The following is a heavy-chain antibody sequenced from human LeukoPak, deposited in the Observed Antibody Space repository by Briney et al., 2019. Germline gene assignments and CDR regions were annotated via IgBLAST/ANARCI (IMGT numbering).Heavy chain of an antibody. Sequence: SETLSLTCTVSGGSISSYYWSWIRQPPGKGLEWIGYIYYSGSTNYNPSLKSRVTISVDTSKNQFSLKLSSVTAADTAVYYCARLTKSRDRRYYFDYWGQGTPVTVSS. CDR2: IYYSGST. D-gene: IGHD4-4*01. CDR3: ARLTKSRDRRYYFDY. V-gene: IGHV4-59*08. CDR1: GGSISSYY. J-gene: IGHJ4*02.